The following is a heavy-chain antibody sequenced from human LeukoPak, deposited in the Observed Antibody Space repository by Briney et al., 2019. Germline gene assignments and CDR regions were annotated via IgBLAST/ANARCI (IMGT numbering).Heavy chain of an antibody. Sequence: SVKVSCKASGGTFSSYAVSWVRQAPGQGLEWMGGIIPIFGTANYAQKFQGRVTITTDESTSTVYMELSSLRSEDTAVYCCAINYYDSSGYSVGFDYWGQGTLVTVSS. D-gene: IGHD3-22*01. CDR3: AINYYDSSGYSVGFDY. J-gene: IGHJ4*02. CDR2: IIPIFGTA. V-gene: IGHV1-69*05. CDR1: GGTFSSYA.